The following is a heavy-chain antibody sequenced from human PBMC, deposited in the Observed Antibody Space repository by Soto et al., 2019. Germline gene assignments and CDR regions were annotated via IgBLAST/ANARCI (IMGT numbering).Heavy chain of an antibody. CDR3: ARGPTDYYDNSANYFLDY. D-gene: IGHD3-22*01. Sequence: QVQLVQSGAEVKKPGASVKVSCKASGYTFITYGVSWVRQAPGQGLDWLGWISTYNGNTRYAERLQGRVTMTTDTTTITAYMELRNLRSDDTAVYYCARGPTDYYDNSANYFLDYWGQGTLVTVSS. CDR1: GYTFITYG. CDR2: ISTYNGNT. J-gene: IGHJ4*02. V-gene: IGHV1-18*01.